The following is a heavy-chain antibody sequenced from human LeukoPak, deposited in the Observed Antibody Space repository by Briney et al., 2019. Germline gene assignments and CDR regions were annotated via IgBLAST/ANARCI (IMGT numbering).Heavy chain of an antibody. CDR1: GFTFSSYD. CDR3: ARGRGVYFDY. J-gene: IGHJ4*02. CDR2: IGTAGAT. V-gene: IGHV3-13*01. Sequence: GGSLRLSCAASGFTFSSYDIQWVRQATGKRLEWVAAIGTAGATFYPGSVKGRFSISRENAKNSVYLQMSSLRAGDTAVYYCARGRGVYFDYWGQGTLVTVSS. D-gene: IGHD2-8*02.